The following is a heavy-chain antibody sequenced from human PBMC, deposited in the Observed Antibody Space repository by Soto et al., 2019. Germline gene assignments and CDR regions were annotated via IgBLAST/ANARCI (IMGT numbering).Heavy chain of an antibody. CDR2: IHHSGTT. CDR1: GGHFSGHY. V-gene: IGHV4-34*01. J-gene: IGHJ4*02. Sequence: VQLQQWGAGRLKPSETLSLTCAVSGGHFSGHYWSWVRQSPEKGLEWIGEIHHSGTTNYNPSLESRVTISVDTSKNQVSLQLSSVTVADTAVYYCARVDDYWGQGTLVTVSS. CDR3: ARVDDY.